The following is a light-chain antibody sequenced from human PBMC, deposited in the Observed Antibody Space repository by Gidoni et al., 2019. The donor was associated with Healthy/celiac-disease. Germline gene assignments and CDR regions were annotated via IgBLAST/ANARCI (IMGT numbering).Light chain of an antibody. CDR3: QKYYSTRT. J-gene: IGKJ1*01. Sequence: LLTQSPASLTVSLGVRATINCKSSQSVLYSSNNKNYLAWYQQKPGQPPKLLIYWASTRESGVPDRFSGSGSGTDFTLTISSLQAEDVAVYYCQKYYSTRTFGQGTKVEIK. CDR2: WAS. CDR1: QSVLYSSNNKNY. V-gene: IGKV4-1*01.